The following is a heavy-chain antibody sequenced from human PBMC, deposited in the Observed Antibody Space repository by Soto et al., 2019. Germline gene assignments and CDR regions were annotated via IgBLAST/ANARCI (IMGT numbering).Heavy chain of an antibody. CDR1: GDTFTSYG. CDR2: INAGNGNT. CDR3: ARDPNDSSAYYHHYYYGMDV. D-gene: IGHD3-22*01. Sequence: ASVKVSCKASGDTFTSYGIHWVRQAPGQRLEWTGWINAGNGNTKYSEKFQDRVTITRDTSASTAYLELSSLRSEDTAVYYCARDPNDSSAYYHHYYYGMDVWGQGTTVTVSS. V-gene: IGHV1-3*01. J-gene: IGHJ6*02.